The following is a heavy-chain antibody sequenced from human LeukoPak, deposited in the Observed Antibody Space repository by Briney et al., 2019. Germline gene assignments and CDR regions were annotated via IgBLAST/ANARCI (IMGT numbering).Heavy chain of an antibody. D-gene: IGHD6-19*01. J-gene: IGHJ1*01. CDR1: GFTFDDYA. CDR2: ISGDGGST. V-gene: IGHV3-43*02. Sequence: GGPLRLSCVASGFTFDDYAMHWVRQAPGKGLEWVSLISGDGGSTYYADSVKGRFTISRDSSKNSLYLQMNSLRTEDTALYYCAKEEAVAGTEYFQHWGQGTLVTVSS. CDR3: AKEEAVAGTEYFQH.